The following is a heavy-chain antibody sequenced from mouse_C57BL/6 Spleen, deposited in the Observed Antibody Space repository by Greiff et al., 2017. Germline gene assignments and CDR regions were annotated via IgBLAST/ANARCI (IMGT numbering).Heavy chain of an antibody. V-gene: IGHV1-69*01. CDR3: ARREDYDSNYAMDY. CDR1: GYTFTSYW. Sequence: VQLQQPGAELVMPGASVKLSCKASGYTFTSYWMHWVKQRPGQGLEWIGEIDPSDSYTKYTQKFKGKSTLTVDTSSSTAYMQLSSLTSEDSAFDYCARREDYDSNYAMDYWGQGTSVTVSS. D-gene: IGHD2-4*01. J-gene: IGHJ4*01. CDR2: IDPSDSYT.